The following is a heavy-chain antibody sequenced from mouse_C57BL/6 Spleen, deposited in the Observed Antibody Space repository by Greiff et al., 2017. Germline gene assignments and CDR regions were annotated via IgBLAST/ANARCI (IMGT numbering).Heavy chain of an antibody. D-gene: IGHD1-1*01. CDR1: GYTFTSYW. CDR3: ARGFTTVVEGFAY. J-gene: IGHJ3*01. Sequence: VQLQQSGAELVMPGASVKLSCKASGYTFTSYWMHWVKQRPGQGLEWIGEIDPSDSYTNYNQKFKGKSTLTVDKSSSTAYMQLSSLTSEDSAVYYCARGFTTVVEGFAYWGQGTLVTVSA. CDR2: IDPSDSYT. V-gene: IGHV1-69*01.